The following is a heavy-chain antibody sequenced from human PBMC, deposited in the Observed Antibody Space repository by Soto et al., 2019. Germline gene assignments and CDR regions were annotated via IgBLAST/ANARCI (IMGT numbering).Heavy chain of an antibody. Sequence: PGGSLRLSCAASGFTFSSYSMNWVRQAPGKGLEWVSSISSSSSYIYYADSVKGRFTISRDNAKNSLYLQMNSLRAEDTAVYYCARGPYCISTSCYYYYYFMDVWGKGTTVTVSS. V-gene: IGHV3-21*01. J-gene: IGHJ6*03. D-gene: IGHD2-2*01. CDR3: ARGPYCISTSCYYYYYFMDV. CDR2: ISSSSSYI. CDR1: GFTFSSYS.